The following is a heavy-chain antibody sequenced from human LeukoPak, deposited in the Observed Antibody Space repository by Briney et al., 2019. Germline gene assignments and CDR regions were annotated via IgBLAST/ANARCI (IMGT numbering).Heavy chain of an antibody. V-gene: IGHV4-59*08. CDR1: GGSISTYY. Sequence: SETLSLTCTFSGGSISTYYWGCIRQPPGKGLQWIGYVYYTGSTHYNPSLKSRVTISLNTSKNQFSLRLRSVTAADTAVYYCARRIAVSNYFDPWGQGTLVTVSS. D-gene: IGHD4-11*01. CDR3: ARRIAVSNYFDP. J-gene: IGHJ5*02. CDR2: VYYTGST.